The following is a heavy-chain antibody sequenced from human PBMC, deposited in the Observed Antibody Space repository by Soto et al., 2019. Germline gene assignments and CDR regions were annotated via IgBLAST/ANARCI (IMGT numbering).Heavy chain of an antibody. V-gene: IGHV1-3*01. CDR2: INAGSGNT. J-gene: IGHJ3*02. Sequence: GASVKVSCKATGYTFSAYTMNWVRQASGQSLEWMGWINAGSGNTKYSQNFQGRVSITRDTSASTVYMELTGLTSEDTTVYYCARDTETLGPRANDALAIWGQGTMVTVSS. CDR1: GYTFSAYT. D-gene: IGHD3-3*02. CDR3: ARDTETLGPRANDALAI.